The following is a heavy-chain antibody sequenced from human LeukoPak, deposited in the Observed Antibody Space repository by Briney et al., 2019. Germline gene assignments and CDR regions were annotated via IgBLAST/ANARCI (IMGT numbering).Heavy chain of an antibody. Sequence: GGSLRLSCAASGFTFSDYYMNWIRQAPGKGLEWVSYISSSGSSTHYADSVKGRFTISRDNARNSLYLQMNSLRVEDTAVYYCARVEGSHIPVLVYWGQGTLVTVSS. CDR1: GFTFSDYY. CDR3: ARVEGSHIPVLVY. D-gene: IGHD2-21*01. J-gene: IGHJ4*02. V-gene: IGHV3-11*01. CDR2: ISSSGSST.